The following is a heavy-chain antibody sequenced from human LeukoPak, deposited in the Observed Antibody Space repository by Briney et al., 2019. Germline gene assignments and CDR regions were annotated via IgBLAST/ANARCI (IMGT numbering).Heavy chain of an antibody. CDR1: GYTFTTTA. Sequence: ASQKVSCKASGYTFTTTAIHCGRQAPGQRLEWMGWINGGNGNTKYSQRFQGRVTITRETPARADYTELSSLTSEETPLYYTARGDISGARAGGGCRYWGQGTLVTVSS. V-gene: IGHV1-3*01. CDR2: INGGNGNT. CDR3: ARGDISGARAGGGCRY. J-gene: IGHJ4*02. D-gene: IGHD2-15*01.